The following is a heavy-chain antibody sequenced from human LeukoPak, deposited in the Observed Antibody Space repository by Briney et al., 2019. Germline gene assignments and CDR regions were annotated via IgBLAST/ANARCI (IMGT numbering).Heavy chain of an antibody. CDR2: ISSSSRYI. CDR3: AKDKRDYYDSSGETYFDY. J-gene: IGHJ4*02. CDR1: GFTFSTYT. V-gene: IGHV3-21*04. Sequence: GGSLRLSCAASGFTFSTYTMSWVRQAPGKGLEWVSSISSSSRYIYYADSVKGRFTISRDNAKNSLSLQLNSLRAEDTALYYCAKDKRDYYDSSGETYFDYWGQGTLVTVSS. D-gene: IGHD3-22*01.